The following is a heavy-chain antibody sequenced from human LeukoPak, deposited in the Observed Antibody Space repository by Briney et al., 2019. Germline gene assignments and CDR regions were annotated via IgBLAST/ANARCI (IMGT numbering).Heavy chain of an antibody. V-gene: IGHV4-30-2*01. CDR1: GGSISSGGYS. CDR3: ARAWDGRNWFDP. Sequence: PSQTLSLTCAVSGGSISSGGYSWSWIRQPPGKGLEWIGYIYHSGSTYYNPSLKGRVTISVDRSKNQFSLKLSSVTAADTAVYYCARAWDGRNWFDPWGQGTLVTVSS. D-gene: IGHD5-24*01. CDR2: IYHSGST. J-gene: IGHJ5*02.